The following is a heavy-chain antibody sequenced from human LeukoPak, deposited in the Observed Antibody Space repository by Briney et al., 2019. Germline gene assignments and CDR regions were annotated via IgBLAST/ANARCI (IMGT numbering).Heavy chain of an antibody. V-gene: IGHV3-11*04. J-gene: IGHJ4*02. CDR2: ISSSGSAI. CDR3: ARDYYGDSPYYFDN. Sequence: GGSLRLSCAASGFTFSDYYMSWIRQAPGKGLEWISYISSSGSAIYYADSVKGRFTISRDNAKNSLYLQMNSLRAEDTAVYYCARDYYGDSPYYFDNWGQGTLVTVSS. D-gene: IGHD4-17*01. CDR1: GFTFSDYY.